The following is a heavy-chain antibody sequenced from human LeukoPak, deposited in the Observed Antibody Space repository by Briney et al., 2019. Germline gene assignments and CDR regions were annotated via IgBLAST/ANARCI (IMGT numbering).Heavy chain of an antibody. D-gene: IGHD4-17*01. Sequence: SETLSLTCTVSGGSISSYYWSWIRQPAGKGLEWIGRIYTSGSTNYNPSLKSRVTMSVDTSKNQFSLKLSSVTAADTAVYYCARDSSHDYGVIDAFDIWGQGTMVTVSS. CDR3: ARDSSHDYGVIDAFDI. CDR1: GGSISSYY. V-gene: IGHV4-4*07. CDR2: IYTSGST. J-gene: IGHJ3*02.